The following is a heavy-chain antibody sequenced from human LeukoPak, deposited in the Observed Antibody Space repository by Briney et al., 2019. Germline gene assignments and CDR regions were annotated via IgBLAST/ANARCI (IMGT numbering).Heavy chain of an antibody. Sequence: GRSLRLSCAASGFTFSSYAMHWVRQAPGKGLEWVAAISYDGSNKYYADSVKGRFTISRDNSKNTLYLQMNSLRAEDTAVYYCARDVDTAMGGDYFDYWGQGTLVTVSS. D-gene: IGHD5-18*01. CDR2: ISYDGSNK. J-gene: IGHJ4*02. CDR1: GFTFSSYA. CDR3: ARDVDTAMGGDYFDY. V-gene: IGHV3-30*04.